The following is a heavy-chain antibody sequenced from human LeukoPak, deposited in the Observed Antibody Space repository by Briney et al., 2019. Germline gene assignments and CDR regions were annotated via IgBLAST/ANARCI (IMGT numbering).Heavy chain of an antibody. CDR3: ARASPGYISSWYATSFDY. D-gene: IGHD6-13*01. CDR2: IYTSWST. Sequence: SETLSLTCTVSGGSISSYYWSWIWQPAGKGLELIGRIYTSWSTNYNPSLKSRVTMSVHTSKNQFSLKLSSVTAADTAVYYCARASPGYISSWYATSFDYWGQEPWSPSPQ. V-gene: IGHV4-4*07. CDR1: GGSISSYY. J-gene: IGHJ4*01.